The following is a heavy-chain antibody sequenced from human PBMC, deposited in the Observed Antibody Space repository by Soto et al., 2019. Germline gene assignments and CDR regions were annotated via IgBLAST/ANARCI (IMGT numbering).Heavy chain of an antibody. CDR3: VRRSPEDAFDI. Sequence: SETLSLTCTVSGGSISSGGYYWSWIRQHPGKGLEWIGYIYYSGSTYYTPSLESRVAISTDKSKNQFSLRLSSVTAADTAVYYCVRRSPEDAFDIWGQGTMVTVSS. CDR1: GGSISSGGYY. J-gene: IGHJ3*02. V-gene: IGHV4-31*09. CDR2: IYYSGST.